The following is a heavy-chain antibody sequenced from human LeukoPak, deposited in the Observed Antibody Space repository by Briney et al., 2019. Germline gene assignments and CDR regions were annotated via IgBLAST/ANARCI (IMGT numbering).Heavy chain of an antibody. J-gene: IGHJ6*02. V-gene: IGHV3-49*04. D-gene: IGHD6-13*01. CDR1: GFTFCDYA. Sequence: GGSLRLSCTASGFTFCDYAMSWVRQAPGKGLEWVGFIRSKAYGGTTEYAASVKGRFTISRDDSKSIAYLQMNSLKTEDTAVYYCTRDLLYSSSWYYYGMDVWGQGTTVTVSS. CDR2: IRSKAYGGTT. CDR3: TRDLLYSSSWYYYGMDV.